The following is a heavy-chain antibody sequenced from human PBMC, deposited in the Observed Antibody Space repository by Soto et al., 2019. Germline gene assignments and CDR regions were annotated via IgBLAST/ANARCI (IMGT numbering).Heavy chain of an antibody. D-gene: IGHD1-26*01. CDR1: GYTFTSYG. CDR2: ISAYNGNT. Sequence: ASVKVSCKASGYTFTSYGISWVRQAPGQGLEWMGWISAYNGNTNYAQKLQGRVTMTTDTSTSTAYMELRSLRIEDTAVYFCAKEDPSGRYSLDYWGQGSQVTVSS. J-gene: IGHJ4*02. V-gene: IGHV1-18*04. CDR3: AKEDPSGRYSLDY.